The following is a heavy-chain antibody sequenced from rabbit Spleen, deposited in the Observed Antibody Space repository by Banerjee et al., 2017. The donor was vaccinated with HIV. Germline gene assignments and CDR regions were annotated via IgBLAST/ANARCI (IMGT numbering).Heavy chain of an antibody. J-gene: IGHJ6*01. CDR2: IDAGSSGFT. Sequence: QSLEESGGDLVKPGASLTLTCTASEVSFSYSSYICWVRQAPGKGLEWIACIDAGSSGFTYFATWAKGRFTISKTSSTTVTLQMPRLTAADTATYFCARDTSSSFSSYGMDLWGPGTLVTVS. D-gene: IGHD1-1*01. V-gene: IGHV1S40*01. CDR1: EVSFSYSSY. CDR3: ARDTSSSFSSYGMDL.